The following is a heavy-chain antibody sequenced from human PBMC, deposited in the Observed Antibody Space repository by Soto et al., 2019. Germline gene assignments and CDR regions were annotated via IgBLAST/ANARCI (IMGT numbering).Heavy chain of an antibody. CDR3: TTDQGLY. CDR2: IWYDGSDN. Sequence: GGSLRLSCAASGFTFSSYGMHWVRQAPGKGLEWVAVIWYDGSDNYYADSVKGRFTISRDNSKNTLYLQMNSLRAEDTAVYYCTTDQGLYWGQGTLVTVSS. J-gene: IGHJ4*02. V-gene: IGHV3-33*01. CDR1: GFTFSSYG.